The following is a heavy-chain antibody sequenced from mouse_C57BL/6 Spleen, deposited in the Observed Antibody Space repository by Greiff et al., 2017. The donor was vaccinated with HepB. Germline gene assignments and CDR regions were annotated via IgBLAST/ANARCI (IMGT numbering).Heavy chain of an antibody. CDR3: ARSYYYEYFDV. CDR2: IYPGDGDT. D-gene: IGHD1-1*01. J-gene: IGHJ1*03. CDR1: GYAFSSSW. V-gene: IGHV1-82*01. Sequence: QVQLQQSGPELVKPGASVKISCKASGYAFSSSWMNWVKQRPGKGLEWIGRIYPGDGDTNYNGKFKGKATLTADKSSSTAYMQLSSLTSEDSAVYFCARSYYYEYFDVWGTGTTVTVSS.